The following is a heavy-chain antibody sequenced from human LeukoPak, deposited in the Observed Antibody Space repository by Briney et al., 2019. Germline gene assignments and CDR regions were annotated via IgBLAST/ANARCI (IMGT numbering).Heavy chain of an antibody. CDR1: GFTFSSYG. V-gene: IGHV3-30*03. D-gene: IGHD6-19*01. J-gene: IGHJ4*02. Sequence: GGSLRLSCAASGFTFSSYGMHWVRQAPGKGLEWVAVISYDGSNKYYADSVKGRFTISRDNSKNTLYLQMNSLRAEDTAVYYCAREPGIAVAEDYWGQGTLVTVSS. CDR3: AREPGIAVAEDY. CDR2: ISYDGSNK.